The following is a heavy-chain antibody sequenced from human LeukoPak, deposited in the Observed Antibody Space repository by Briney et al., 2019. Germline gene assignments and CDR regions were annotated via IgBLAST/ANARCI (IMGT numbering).Heavy chain of an antibody. CDR3: ARDYRGAVAD. J-gene: IGHJ4*02. Sequence: SETLSLTCTVSGGSISSGSYYWSWTRQPAGKGLEWIGRIYTSGSTNYNPSLKSRVTISVDTSKNQFSLELSSVTAADTAVYYCARDYRGAVADWGQGTLVTVSS. D-gene: IGHD6-19*01. V-gene: IGHV4-61*02. CDR1: GGSISSGSYY. CDR2: IYTSGST.